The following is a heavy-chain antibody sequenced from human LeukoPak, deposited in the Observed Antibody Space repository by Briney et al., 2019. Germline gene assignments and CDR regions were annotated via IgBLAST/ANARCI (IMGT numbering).Heavy chain of an antibody. J-gene: IGHJ4*02. D-gene: IGHD3-22*01. V-gene: IGHV3-21*01. CDR3: ARGHYDSSGFDY. CDR2: ISSSSSYI. CDR1: GFTFSSYS. Sequence: GGPLRLSCAASGFTFSSYSMNWVRQAPGKGLEWVSSISSSSSYIYYADSVKGRFTISRDNAKNSLYLQMNSLRAEDTAVYYCARGHYDSSGFDYWGQGTLVTVSS.